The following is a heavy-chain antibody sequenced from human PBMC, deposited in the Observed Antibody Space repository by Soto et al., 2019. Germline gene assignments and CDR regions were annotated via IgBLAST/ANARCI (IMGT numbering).Heavy chain of an antibody. Sequence: LRLSCAASGFSLTSYAMSWVRQGPGKGLEWVSVMSGSGVGTYYADSVKGRFTISRDNSKNALYLQMSGLRVEDTAVYYCVKDRYCSATSCQDFDSWGQGTLVTVSS. CDR2: MSGSGVGT. CDR1: GFSLTSYA. CDR3: VKDRYCSATSCQDFDS. V-gene: IGHV3-23*01. J-gene: IGHJ4*02. D-gene: IGHD2-2*01.